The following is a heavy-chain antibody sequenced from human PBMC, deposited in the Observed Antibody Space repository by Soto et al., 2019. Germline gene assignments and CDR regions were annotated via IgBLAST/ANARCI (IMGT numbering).Heavy chain of an antibody. J-gene: IGHJ6*02. D-gene: IGHD2-2*01. Sequence: VGSLRLSCVASGFTFSTHAMSWVRQAPGKGLEWVSTFSGSGGNIYYAESVKGRLTISRDDSKNTPYLQMNSLRVEDTAVYYCAKDPPWTVGPLAMDVWGQGTTVTVSS. CDR3: AKDPPWTVGPLAMDV. CDR1: GFTFSTHA. CDR2: FSGSGGNI. V-gene: IGHV3-23*01.